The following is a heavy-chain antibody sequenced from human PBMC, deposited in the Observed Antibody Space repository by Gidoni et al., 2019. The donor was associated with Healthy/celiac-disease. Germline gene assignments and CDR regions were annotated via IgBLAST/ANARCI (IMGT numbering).Heavy chain of an antibody. J-gene: IGHJ4*02. CDR3: ARGSRGYSYGYYFDY. CDR2: INHSGST. V-gene: IGHV4-34*01. Sequence: QVQLQQWGAGLLKPSETLSLTCAVYGGSFSGYYWSWIRQPPGKGLEWIGEINHSGSTNYNPPLKSRVTISVDTSKNQFSLKLSSVTAADTAVYYCARGSRGYSYGYYFDYWGQGTLVTVSS. CDR1: GGSFSGYY. D-gene: IGHD5-18*01.